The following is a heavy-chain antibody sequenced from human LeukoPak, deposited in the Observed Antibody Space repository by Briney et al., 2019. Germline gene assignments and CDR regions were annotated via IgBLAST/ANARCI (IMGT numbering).Heavy chain of an antibody. CDR1: GFIFSSYW. D-gene: IGHD1-26*01. J-gene: IGHJ6*03. CDR2: IKKDGSEK. V-gene: IGHV3-7*01. CDR3: SRDPYSGSYGNYYYYFMDV. Sequence: GGSLRLSCAASGFIFSSYWMSWVCQAPGRGLEWVANIKKDGSEKYDVDSVKGRFTISRENAKTSLYLQMNCLRAEATAVYYCSRDPYSGSYGNYYYYFMDVWGKGTTVTISS.